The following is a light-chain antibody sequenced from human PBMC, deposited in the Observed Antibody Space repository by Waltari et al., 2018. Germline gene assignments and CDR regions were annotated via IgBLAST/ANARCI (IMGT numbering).Light chain of an antibody. CDR1: TIDAGGINS. V-gene: IGLV2-14*03. J-gene: IGLJ3*02. Sequence: QPALPNPPPGPGPPGSSIPISSPEPTIDAGGINSVSWYQDHPGQGPKVIIYDVSDRPSGVSARFSGSKSGNTASLTISGLQAEDEADYYCSSQSSNNVVLFGGGTKVTVL. CDR3: SSQSSNNVVL. CDR2: DVS.